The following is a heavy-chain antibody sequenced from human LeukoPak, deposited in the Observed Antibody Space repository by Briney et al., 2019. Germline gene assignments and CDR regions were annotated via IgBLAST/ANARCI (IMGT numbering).Heavy chain of an antibody. CDR1: GYTFTSYY. V-gene: IGHV1-46*01. CDR3: APEMAYRHFDY. Sequence: ASVKVSCKASGYTFTSYYMHWVRQAPGQGLEWMGIINPSGGSTSYAQKFQGRVTMTSDTSTSTVYMELSSLRSEDTAVYYCAPEMAYRHFDYWGQGTLVTVSS. CDR2: INPSGGST. J-gene: IGHJ4*02. D-gene: IGHD3-16*02.